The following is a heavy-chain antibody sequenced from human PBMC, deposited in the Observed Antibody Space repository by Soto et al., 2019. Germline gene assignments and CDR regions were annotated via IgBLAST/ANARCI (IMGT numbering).Heavy chain of an antibody. CDR2: SIAFFGTA. D-gene: IGHD5-18*01. CDR1: GGTLNNYA. V-gene: IGHV1-69*01. CDR3: SRNGYPPR. Sequence: QVQLVQSGSEVKKPGSSVRVSCKASGGTLNNYAISWVRQAPGQGLEWMGGSIAFFGTANYARKFQGRVTIAADEKPRTAHMELRSLRSGDTAMYFCSRNGYPPRWGQGTLVTVSS. J-gene: IGHJ4*02.